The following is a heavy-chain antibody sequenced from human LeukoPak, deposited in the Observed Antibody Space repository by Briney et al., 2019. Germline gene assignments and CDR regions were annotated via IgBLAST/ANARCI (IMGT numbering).Heavy chain of an antibody. CDR2: IVPIFDTA. V-gene: IGHV1-69*13. J-gene: IGHJ4*02. CDR1: GGTFSSYA. Sequence: GASVKVSCKASGGTFSSYAISWVRQAPGQGLEWMGGIVPIFDTANYAQKFQGRVTITADESTSTAYMELSRLRSDDTAVYYCARDRTRELTFDYWGQGTLVTVSS. D-gene: IGHD1-26*01. CDR3: ARDRTRELTFDY.